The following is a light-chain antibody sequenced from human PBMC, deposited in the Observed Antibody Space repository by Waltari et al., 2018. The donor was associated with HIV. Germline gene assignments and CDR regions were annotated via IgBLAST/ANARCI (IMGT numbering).Light chain of an antibody. CDR2: EVT. CDR3: TSYTTSSTRV. CDR1: STDIGGYNY. Sequence: QSALTQHASVSGSPGQSITISCSGTSTDIGGYNYVSWYQHHPGKAPKLIIYEVTNRPSGVSNRFSASKSGNTASLTISGLQAEDEADYYCTSYTTSSTRVFGGGTKLTVL. J-gene: IGLJ3*02. V-gene: IGLV2-14*01.